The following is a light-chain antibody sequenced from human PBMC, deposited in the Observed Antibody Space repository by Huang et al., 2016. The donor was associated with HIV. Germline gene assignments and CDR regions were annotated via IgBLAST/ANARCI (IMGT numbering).Light chain of an antibody. CDR3: QQYSTSSYT. CDR1: QSVRNNY. CDR2: DAH. Sequence: IVLTQSPATLSLSPGERATLTGGASQSVRNNYLAWYQQNPGLAPRLLIYDAHVRATGIPDRFSGSGSGTDFTLTISRLEPEDFAMYYCQQYSTSSYTFGQGTKVDI. J-gene: IGKJ2*01. V-gene: IGKV3D-20*01.